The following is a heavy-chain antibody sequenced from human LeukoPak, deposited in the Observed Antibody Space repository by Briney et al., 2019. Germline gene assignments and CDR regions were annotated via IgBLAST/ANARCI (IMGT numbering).Heavy chain of an antibody. CDR2: IIPIFGTA. J-gene: IGHJ2*01. Sequence: SVKVSCKAFGGTFSSYAISWVRQAPGQGLEWMGRIIPIFGTANYAQKFQGRVTITTDESTSTAYMELSSLRSEDTAVYYCARARRDRAGNFDLWGRGTLVTVSS. V-gene: IGHV1-69*05. D-gene: IGHD6-13*01. CDR3: ARARRDRAGNFDL. CDR1: GGTFSSYA.